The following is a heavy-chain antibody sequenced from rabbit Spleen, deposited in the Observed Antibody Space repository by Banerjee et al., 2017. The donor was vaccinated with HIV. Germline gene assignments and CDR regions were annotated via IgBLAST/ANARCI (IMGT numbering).Heavy chain of an antibody. V-gene: IGHV1S47*01. CDR2: ISNGDGST. D-gene: IGHD8-1*01. Sequence: QEQLEESGGGLVQPEGSLTLTCKAAGFDFSSSYYMCWVRQAPGKGPEWIACISNGDGSTYYASWVNGRFTISRSTSLNTVTLQMTSLTAADTATYFCARLFAYAGTSFSSYGMDLWGPGTLVTVS. CDR3: ARLFAYAGTSFSSYGMDL. CDR1: GFDFSSSYY. J-gene: IGHJ6*01.